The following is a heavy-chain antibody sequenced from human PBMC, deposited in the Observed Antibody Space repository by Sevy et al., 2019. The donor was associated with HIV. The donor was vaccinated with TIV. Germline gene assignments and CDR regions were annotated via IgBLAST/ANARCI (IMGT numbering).Heavy chain of an antibody. CDR2: IRFDGSNK. J-gene: IGHJ4*02. Sequence: GGSLRLSCAASGFSFRSYGMHWVRQAPGKGLEWVAFIRFDGSNKHYADSVKGRFTISRDYSTNTLYLHMNSLRTEDTAVYYCANVQEKSSRWYPSDHWGQGTLVTVSS. V-gene: IGHV3-30*02. D-gene: IGHD6-13*01. CDR3: ANVQEKSSRWYPSDH. CDR1: GFSFRSYG.